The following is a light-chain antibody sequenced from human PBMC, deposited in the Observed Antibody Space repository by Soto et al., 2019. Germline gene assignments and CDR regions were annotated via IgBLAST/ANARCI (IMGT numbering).Light chain of an antibody. Sequence: EIVMTQSPATLSLSPGERATLSCWASQSVSSSYLAWYQQKPGQAPRLLIYGASTRATGVTARFRGGGSGTEFTLTISSLQSEDSAVYYCQQYHKWPPITFGQGTDWRL. CDR2: GAS. CDR1: QSVSSSY. CDR3: QQYHKWPPIT. J-gene: IGKJ5*01. V-gene: IGKV3D-7*01.